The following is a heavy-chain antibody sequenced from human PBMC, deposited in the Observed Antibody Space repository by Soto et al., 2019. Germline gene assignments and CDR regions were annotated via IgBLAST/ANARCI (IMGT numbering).Heavy chain of an antibody. CDR2: IIPILGIA. V-gene: IGHV1-69*02. Sequence: QVQLVQSGAEVKKPGSSVKVSCKASGGTFSSYTISWVRQAPGQGLEWIGRIIPILGIANYAQKFQGRVTITADKSTSTAYMELSSLRSEDTAVYYCACSITIFGVAPKPFDYWGQGTLVTVSS. CDR3: ACSITIFGVAPKPFDY. J-gene: IGHJ4*02. D-gene: IGHD3-3*01. CDR1: GGTFSSYT.